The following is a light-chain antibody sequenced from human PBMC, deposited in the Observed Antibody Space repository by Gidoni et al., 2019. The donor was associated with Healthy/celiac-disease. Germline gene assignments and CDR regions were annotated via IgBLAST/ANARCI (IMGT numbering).Light chain of an antibody. Sequence: QSALTQPASVSGSPGQSITISCTGTSSDVGGYNYVPWYQQHPGKPPKLMIYEVSNRPSGVSNRFSGSKSGNTASLTISGLQAEDEADYYCSSYTSSSTGVFGTGTKVTVL. J-gene: IGLJ1*01. V-gene: IGLV2-14*01. CDR3: SSYTSSSTGV. CDR1: SSDVGGYNY. CDR2: EVS.